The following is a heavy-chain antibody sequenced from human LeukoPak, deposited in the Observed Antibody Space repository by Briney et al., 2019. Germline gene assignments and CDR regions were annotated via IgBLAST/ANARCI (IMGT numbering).Heavy chain of an antibody. Sequence: GRSLRLSCAASGFSFSNYVMHWVRQAPGKGLEWVALILDDGSRKYYAESVQGRFTISRDNSKSTMSLEMNSLRDKDTAVYYCAKEVAKGAGAYDVWGQGTIITVSS. CDR3: AKEVAKGAGAYDV. CDR1: GFSFSNYV. V-gene: IGHV3-33*06. CDR2: ILDDGSRK. J-gene: IGHJ3*01.